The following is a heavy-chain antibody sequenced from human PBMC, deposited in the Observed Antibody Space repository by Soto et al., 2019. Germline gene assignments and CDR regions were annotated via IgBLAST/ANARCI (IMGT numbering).Heavy chain of an antibody. CDR3: ARDLRPAGGAYFDY. J-gene: IGHJ4*02. D-gene: IGHD3-16*01. CDR1: GGSISSYY. V-gene: IGHV4-59*01. Sequence: SETLSLTCTVSGGSISSYYWSWIRQPPGKGLEWIGYIYYSGSTNYNPSLKSRVTISVDTSKNQFSLKLSSVTAADTAVYYCARDLRPAGGAYFDYWGQGTLVTVSS. CDR2: IYYSGST.